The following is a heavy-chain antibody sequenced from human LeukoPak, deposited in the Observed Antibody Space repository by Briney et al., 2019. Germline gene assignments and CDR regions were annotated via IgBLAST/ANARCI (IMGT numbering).Heavy chain of an antibody. CDR3: ARDLRFGMATITWFDP. Sequence: ASVKVSCKASGYTFTSYYMHWVRQAPGQGLEWMGIINPSGGSTSYAQKFQGSVTMTRDTSTSTVYMELSSLRSEDTAVYYCARDLRFGMATITWFDPWGQGTLVTVSS. CDR1: GYTFTSYY. V-gene: IGHV1-46*01. D-gene: IGHD5-24*01. CDR2: INPSGGST. J-gene: IGHJ5*02.